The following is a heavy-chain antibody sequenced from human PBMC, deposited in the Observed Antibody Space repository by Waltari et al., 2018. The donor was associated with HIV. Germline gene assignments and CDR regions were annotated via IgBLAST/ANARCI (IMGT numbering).Heavy chain of an antibody. CDR3: ARHRSPSYSVMVVVKGSYDY. V-gene: IGHV1-46*01. J-gene: IGHJ4*02. Sequence: QVQLVQSGAEVKKPGASVKVSCKASGYTFSNYYIHWMRQAPGQGREWMGIINPGGGSASYAEKFEGRVTMTRDTSANTLYMELRSLTSEDTAVYYCARHRSPSYSVMVVVKGSYDYWGQGTLVTVSS. CDR1: GYTFSNYY. CDR2: INPGGGSA. D-gene: IGHD2-15*01.